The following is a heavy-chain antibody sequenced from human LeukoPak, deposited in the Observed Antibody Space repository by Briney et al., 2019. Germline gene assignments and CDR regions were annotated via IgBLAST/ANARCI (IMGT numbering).Heavy chain of an antibody. D-gene: IGHD1-26*01. CDR2: IYHSGST. J-gene: IGHJ3*02. CDR3: ARGRKGDGRGAFDI. Sequence: SETLSLTCTVSGGSISSGGYYWSWIRQHPGKGLEWIGYIYHSGSTYYNPSLKSRVTISVDRSKNQFSLKLSSVTAADTAVYYCARGRKGDGRGAFDIWGQGTMVTVSS. V-gene: IGHV4-30-2*01. CDR1: GGSISSGGYY.